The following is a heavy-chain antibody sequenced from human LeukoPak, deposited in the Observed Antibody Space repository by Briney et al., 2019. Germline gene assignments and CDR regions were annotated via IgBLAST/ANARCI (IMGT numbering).Heavy chain of an antibody. CDR3: ASTYYYDSSGYYYGAEYFQH. J-gene: IGHJ1*01. CDR1: GGSISSGGYS. D-gene: IGHD3-22*01. V-gene: IGHV4-30-2*01. Sequence: SQTLSLTCAVSGGSISSGGYSWSWIRQPPGKGLEWIGYIYHSGSTYYNPSLKGRVTISVDRSKNQFSLKLSSVTAADTAVYYCASTYYYDSSGYYYGAEYFQHWGQGTLVTVSS. CDR2: IYHSGST.